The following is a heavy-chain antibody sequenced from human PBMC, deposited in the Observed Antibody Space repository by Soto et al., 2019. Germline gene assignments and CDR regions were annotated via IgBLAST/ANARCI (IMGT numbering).Heavy chain of an antibody. Sequence: EVQLVESGGGLVQPGGSLRLSCAASGFTFSSYDMHWVRQATGKGLEWVSAIGTAGDTYYPGSVKGRLTISRENAKNSLYLQMNSLRAEDTAVYYCARHGIVGAVSYYYYGMDVWGQGTTVTVSS. CDR2: IGTAGDT. D-gene: IGHD1-26*01. J-gene: IGHJ6*02. CDR3: ARHGIVGAVSYYYYGMDV. CDR1: GFTFSSYD. V-gene: IGHV3-13*01.